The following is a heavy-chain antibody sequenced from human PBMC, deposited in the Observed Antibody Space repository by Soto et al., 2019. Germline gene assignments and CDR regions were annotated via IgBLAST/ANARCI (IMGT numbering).Heavy chain of an antibody. V-gene: IGHV1-69*13. Sequence: VASVKVSCKASGGTFSSYAISWVRQAPGQGLEWMGGIIPIFGTANYAQKFQGRVTITADESTSTAYMEPSSLRSEDTAVYYRARWYHRIAQNWAHDYWGQGTLVTVSS. J-gene: IGHJ4*02. CDR2: IIPIFGTA. D-gene: IGHD6-13*01. CDR1: GGTFSSYA. CDR3: ARWYHRIAQNWAHDY.